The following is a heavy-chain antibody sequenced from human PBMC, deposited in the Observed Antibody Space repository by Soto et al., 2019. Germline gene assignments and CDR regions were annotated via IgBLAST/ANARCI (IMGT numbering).Heavy chain of an antibody. D-gene: IGHD3-3*01. J-gene: IGHJ3*02. V-gene: IGHV4-39*01. CDR2: ICYSGST. Sequence: QLQLQESGPGLVKPSETLSLTCTVSGGSVSRSSCYWGWIRQPPVKGLEWIGSICYSGSTYYNPSLKSRVTTSADTSKNPFSLKLTSVTAADTAVYYCARLPQLFGGVNDAFDIWGQGTMVTVSS. CDR3: ARLPQLFGGVNDAFDI. CDR1: GGSVSRSSCY.